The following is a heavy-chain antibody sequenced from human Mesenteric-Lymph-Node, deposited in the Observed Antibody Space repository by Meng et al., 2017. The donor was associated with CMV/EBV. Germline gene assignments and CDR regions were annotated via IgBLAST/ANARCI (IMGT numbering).Heavy chain of an antibody. V-gene: IGHV3-53*05. Sequence: GGSLRLSCAASGFIVSSYYMSWVRQSPEKGLEWVSVVYGGGATQYADSVKGRFTLSRDGSKNTLYVQMISLRAEDTAVYYCAKDLWGQDDSWSGYPPLYGMDVWGQGTTVTVSS. D-gene: IGHD3-3*01. CDR1: GFIVSSYY. J-gene: IGHJ6*02. CDR3: AKDLWGQDDSWSGYPPLYGMDV. CDR2: VYGGGAT.